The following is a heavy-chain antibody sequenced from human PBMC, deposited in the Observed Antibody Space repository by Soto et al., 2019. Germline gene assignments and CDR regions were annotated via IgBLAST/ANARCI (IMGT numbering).Heavy chain of an antibody. J-gene: IGHJ6*04. CDR1: AYSYTSYG. V-gene: IGHV1-18*01. CDR3: ARYTRKGLWAEGLNAMDV. D-gene: IGHD3-16*01. Sequence: QVQLVQSGPEVKKPGASVNVSCKASAYSYTSYGISWVRQAPGQGLEWMGWISAYNGQTNYAQKFRGRVTLTPGASTSTAFMQLRSLRSDDSAMYYCARYTRKGLWAEGLNAMDVWGKGTTVTVTS. CDR2: ISAYNGQT.